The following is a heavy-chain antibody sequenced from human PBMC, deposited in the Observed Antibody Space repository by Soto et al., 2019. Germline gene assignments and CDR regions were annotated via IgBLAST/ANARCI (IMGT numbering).Heavy chain of an antibody. D-gene: IGHD3-3*02. CDR2: FDPEDGET. CDR3: ATGKARDIFGVVIMEGFFDY. CDR1: GYTLTELS. Sequence: ASVKVSCKVSGYTLTELSMHWVRQAPGKGLEWMGGFDPEDGETIYAQKFQGRVTMTEDTSTDTAYMELSSLRSEDTAVYYCATGKARDIFGVVIMEGFFDYWGQGTLVTVSS. V-gene: IGHV1-24*01. J-gene: IGHJ4*02.